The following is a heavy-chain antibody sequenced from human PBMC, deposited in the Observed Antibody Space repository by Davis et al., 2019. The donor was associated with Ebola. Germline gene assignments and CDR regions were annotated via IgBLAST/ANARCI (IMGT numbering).Heavy chain of an antibody. CDR1: GYTLTSYY. V-gene: IGHV1-2*02. J-gene: IGHJ6*02. CDR2: INPNSGGT. CDR3: ARDRKDYYYFYYGMDV. Sequence: ASVKVSCKASGYTLTSYYLHWVRQAPGQGLEWMGWINPNSGGTNYAQKFQGRVTMTRDMSISTAYLELSRLRSDDTAVYYCARDRKDYYYFYYGMDVWGQGTTVTVSS.